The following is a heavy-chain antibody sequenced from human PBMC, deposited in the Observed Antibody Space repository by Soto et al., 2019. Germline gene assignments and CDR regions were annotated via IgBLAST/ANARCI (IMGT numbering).Heavy chain of an antibody. D-gene: IGHD3-22*01. CDR2: ISYDGSNK. Sequence: GGSLRLSCAASGLTFSSYAMPWVRQAPGKGLEWVAVISYDGSNKYYADSVKGRFTISRDNSKNTLYLQMNSLRAEDTAVYYCASSVRNYYDSSGFFDYWGQGTLVTVSS. V-gene: IGHV3-30-3*01. CDR1: GLTFSSYA. CDR3: ASSVRNYYDSSGFFDY. J-gene: IGHJ4*02.